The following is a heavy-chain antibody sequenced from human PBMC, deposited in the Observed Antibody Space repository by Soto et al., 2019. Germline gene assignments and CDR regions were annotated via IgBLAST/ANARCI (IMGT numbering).Heavy chain of an antibody. D-gene: IGHD4-17*01. CDR1: GYTLIGYY. CDR3: AVNTTLTPGDFDY. CDR2: INPNSGGT. V-gene: IGHV1-2*02. Sequence: VASVNGSCQASGYTLIGYYIHWVRQPPGQGLEWMGWINPNSGGTNYAHKLQGRVTMTRDTSISTAYMELGRLRSDDTAVYYYAVNTTLTPGDFDYWGQGITATVSS. J-gene: IGHJ4*01.